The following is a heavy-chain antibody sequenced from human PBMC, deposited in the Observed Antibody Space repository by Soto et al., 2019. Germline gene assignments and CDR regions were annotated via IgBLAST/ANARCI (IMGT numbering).Heavy chain of an antibody. CDR1: GFTFSSYG. CDR2: ISYDGSNK. D-gene: IGHD6-13*01. V-gene: IGHV3-30*18. J-gene: IGHJ6*02. Sequence: GWSLRLSCAASGFTFSSYGMHLVRQAPGKGLEWVAVISYDGSNKYYADSVKGRFTISRDNSKNTLYLQMNSLRAEETAVYYCAKIRQQLVHYYYYGMEVWGEGTKVTVS. CDR3: AKIRQQLVHYYYYGMEV.